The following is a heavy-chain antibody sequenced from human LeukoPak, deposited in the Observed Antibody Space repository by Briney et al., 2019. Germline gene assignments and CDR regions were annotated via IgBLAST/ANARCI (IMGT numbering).Heavy chain of an antibody. D-gene: IGHD3-22*01. Sequence: SGRSLRLSCAASGFTFSSYGMHWVRQAPGKGLEWVAVISYDGSNKYYADSVKGRFTISRDNSKNTLYLQMNSLRAEDTAVYYCAKPYCYDSSGYKYYFDYWGQGTLVTVSS. CDR3: AKPYCYDSSGYKYYFDY. J-gene: IGHJ4*02. V-gene: IGHV3-30*18. CDR1: GFTFSSYG. CDR2: ISYDGSNK.